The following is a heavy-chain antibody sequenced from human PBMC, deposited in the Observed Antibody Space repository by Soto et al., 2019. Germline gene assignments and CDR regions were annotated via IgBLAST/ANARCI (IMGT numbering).Heavy chain of an antibody. CDR3: ARSGRATVVTPFYFDY. CDR1: GGTFSSYA. CDR2: IIPIFGTS. J-gene: IGHJ4*02. V-gene: IGHV1-69*12. D-gene: IGHD4-17*01. Sequence: QVQLVQSGAEVKKPGSSVKVSCKASGGTFSSYAISWVRQAPGQGLEWMGGIIPIFGTSNYAQKFQGRVTITADESTSTAYMELSSLRSEDTAVYYCARSGRATVVTPFYFDYWGQGTLVTVSS.